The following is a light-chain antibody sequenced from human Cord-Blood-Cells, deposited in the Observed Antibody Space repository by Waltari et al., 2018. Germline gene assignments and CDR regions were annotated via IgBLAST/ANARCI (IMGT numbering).Light chain of an antibody. J-gene: IGLJ2*01. V-gene: IGLV3-1*01. Sequence: SYELTQPPSVSVYLGQTSSITCSGYKVGAKSACWYQQKPGQSHVLVIYQDNQLPSGIPGRFPGSTSGNTATLTISGTQAMDEADYYCQAWDSSTVVFGGGTKLTVL. CDR3: QAWDSSTVV. CDR2: QDN. CDR1: KVGAKS.